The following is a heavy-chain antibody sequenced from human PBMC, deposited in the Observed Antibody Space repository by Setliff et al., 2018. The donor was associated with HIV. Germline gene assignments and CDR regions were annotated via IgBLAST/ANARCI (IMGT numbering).Heavy chain of an antibody. CDR1: GFPFSTYA. J-gene: IGHJ4*02. CDR2: ISDSCDNT. CDR3: AKTIAALDY. V-gene: IGHV3-23*01. D-gene: IGHD6-13*01. Sequence: GGSLRLSCAASGFPFSTYAMNWVRQAPGKGLEWVSAISDSCDNTYYADSVKGRFTISRDNSRDTLYLQMNSLRVEDTAVYFCAKTIAALDYWGQGTLVTVSS.